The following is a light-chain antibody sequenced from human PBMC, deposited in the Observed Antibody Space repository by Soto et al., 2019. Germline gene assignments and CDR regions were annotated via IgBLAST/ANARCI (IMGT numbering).Light chain of an antibody. V-gene: IGKV3-20*01. J-gene: IGKJ2*01. Sequence: EIVLTQSPGTMSLSPGERAALSCRASQSVSTRFLAWYQLRPGQAPRLLIYGVSSRATGIPDRFSGSGSGTDFTLTISGLEPEDFAVYYCQQYGSSPLYTFGQGTKLEIK. CDR1: QSVSTRF. CDR2: GVS. CDR3: QQYGSSPLYT.